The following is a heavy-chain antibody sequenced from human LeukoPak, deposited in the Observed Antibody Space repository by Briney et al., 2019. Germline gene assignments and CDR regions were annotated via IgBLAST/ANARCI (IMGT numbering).Heavy chain of an antibody. J-gene: IGHJ6*02. V-gene: IGHV3-30*04. CDR1: GFTFSSYA. CDR3: AKDRIKDTGFYYGMDV. Sequence: AWSLRLSCAASGFTFSSYAMHWVRQAPGKGLEWVAVISYDGSNKYYADSVKGRFTISRDNSKNTLYLQMNSLRAEDTAVYCAKDRIKDTGFYYGMDVWGQGTTVTVSS. D-gene: IGHD2-15*01. CDR2: ISYDGSNK.